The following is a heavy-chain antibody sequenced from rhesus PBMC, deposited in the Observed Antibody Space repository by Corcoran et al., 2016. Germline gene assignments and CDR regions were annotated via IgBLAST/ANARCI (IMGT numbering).Heavy chain of an antibody. Sequence: QVQLQESGPGLVKPSETLSLTCVVSGGSISDSYWSWICQSPGKGLEWIGRLHGSGGDPDYSPSLKSRVTISLDTSKNHLSLKLTSVTAADTAVYFCAKMVSSWNNPAFDFWGQGLRVTVSS. CDR1: GGSISDSY. D-gene: IGHD1-20*01. CDR3: AKMVSSWNNPAFDF. J-gene: IGHJ3*01. CDR2: LHGSGGDP. V-gene: IGHV4-160*01.